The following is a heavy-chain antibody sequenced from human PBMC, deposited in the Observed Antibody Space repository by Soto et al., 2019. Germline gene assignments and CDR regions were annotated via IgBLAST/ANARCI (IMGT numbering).Heavy chain of an antibody. D-gene: IGHD3-3*02. CDR2: IYYSGST. CDR1: GGSISSSSYY. Sequence: QLQLQESGPGLVKPSETLSLTCTVSGGSISSSSYYWGWIRQPPGKGLEWIGSIYYSGSTYYNPSLKSRVTISVDTSKNQFSLKLSSVTAADTAVYYCASPKIAFYNWFDPWDQGTLVTVSS. J-gene: IGHJ5*02. CDR3: ASPKIAFYNWFDP. V-gene: IGHV4-39*01.